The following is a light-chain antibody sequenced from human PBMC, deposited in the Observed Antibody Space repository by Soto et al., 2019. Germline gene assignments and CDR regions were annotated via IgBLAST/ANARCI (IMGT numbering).Light chain of an antibody. J-gene: IGKJ4*01. Sequence: EIVLTQSPGTLSLSPGERATLSCRASQSVSNNYLAWYQQKPGQAPRLLIYDASSRATGIPARFSGSGSGTDFTLTISSLEPEDFAVYYCQQRGNWPSLTFGGGTKVDIK. V-gene: IGKV3D-20*02. CDR3: QQRGNWPSLT. CDR1: QSVSNNY. CDR2: DAS.